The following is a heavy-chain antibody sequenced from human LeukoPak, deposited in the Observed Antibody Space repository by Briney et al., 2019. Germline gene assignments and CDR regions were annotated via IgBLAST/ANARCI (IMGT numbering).Heavy chain of an antibody. Sequence: ASVLVTCKASGYTFTGYYLHWVRQAPGQEREWMGWINSNSGGENKGRVTMNRDTSISAANIELSTLISDDTAVYYCAAGSSFAVPDTGFFPCGQRNLVTVSS. D-gene: IGHD3-3*01. CDR3: AAGSSFAVPDTGFFP. CDR1: GYTFTGYY. V-gene: IGHV1-2*02. CDR2: INSNSGGE. J-gene: IGHJ5*02.